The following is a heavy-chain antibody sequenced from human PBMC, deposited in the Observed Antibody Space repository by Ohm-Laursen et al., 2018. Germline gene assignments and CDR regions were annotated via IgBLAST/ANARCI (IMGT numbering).Heavy chain of an antibody. D-gene: IGHD3-9*01. CDR3: AVSEVRYSFTYLADF. CDR2: MYATGSS. Sequence: PGTLSLTWTVSGDSINNYYWSWIRQPAGKGLEWIGRMYATGSSNYNPSLNSRVTTSVDTSRNQFSLKLTSVTAADTAVYYCAVSEVRYSFTYLADFWGQGTLVTVPS. CDR1: GDSINNYY. V-gene: IGHV4-4*07. J-gene: IGHJ4*02.